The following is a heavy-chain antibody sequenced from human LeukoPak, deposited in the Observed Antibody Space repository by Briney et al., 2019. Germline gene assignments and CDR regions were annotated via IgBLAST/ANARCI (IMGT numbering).Heavy chain of an antibody. J-gene: IGHJ4*02. CDR1: GGSINNYY. CDR3: ARANLAFDY. D-gene: IGHD5-12*01. V-gene: IGHV4-59*08. CDR2: IFHSGST. Sequence: AETLSLTCTVSGGSINNYYWSWLRQPPGKGLEWIGYIFHSGSTDYNPSLKSRVTISVDTSKNQFSLKLRAVTAADTAVYYCARANLAFDYWGQGTLVTVSS.